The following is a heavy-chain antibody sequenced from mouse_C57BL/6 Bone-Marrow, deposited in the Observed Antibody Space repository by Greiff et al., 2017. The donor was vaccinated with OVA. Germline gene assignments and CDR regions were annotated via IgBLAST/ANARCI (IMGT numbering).Heavy chain of an antibody. V-gene: IGHV5-6*02. Sequence: DVKLVESGGDLVKPGGSLKLSCAASGFTFSSYGMSWVRQTPDKRLEWVATISSGGSYTYYSDSVKGRFTISRDNAKNTLYLQISSLKSEDTDMYYCARLYYGNYHYAMDYWGQGTSVTVSS. D-gene: IGHD2-1*01. CDR1: GFTFSSYG. CDR2: ISSGGSYT. CDR3: ARLYYGNYHYAMDY. J-gene: IGHJ4*01.